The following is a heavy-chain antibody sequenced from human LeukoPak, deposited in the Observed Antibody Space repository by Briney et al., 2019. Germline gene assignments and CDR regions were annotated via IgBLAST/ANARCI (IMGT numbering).Heavy chain of an antibody. J-gene: IGHJ3*02. V-gene: IGHV3-48*04. CDR3: ARTITMIVVVSDAFDI. Sequence: GGSLRLSCVASGFTFSSYTMNWVRQAPGKGLAGVSYISSNGSSIYYADSVKGRFTISRDNAKNSLYLQMNSLRAEDTAVYYCARTITMIVVVSDAFDIWGQGAMVTVSS. D-gene: IGHD3-22*01. CDR2: ISSNGSSI. CDR1: GFTFSSYT.